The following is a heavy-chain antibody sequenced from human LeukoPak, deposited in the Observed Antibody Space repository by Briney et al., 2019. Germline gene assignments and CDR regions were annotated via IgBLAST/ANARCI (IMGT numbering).Heavy chain of an antibody. D-gene: IGHD2/OR15-2a*01. J-gene: IGHJ6*03. V-gene: IGHV3-30*02. CDR3: AKDSSLEAIYYYYYFMDV. CDR1: GFNFSSYG. Sequence: GGSLRLSCAASGFNFSSYGMHWVRQAPGKGLEWVAFIRYDGNNKYYADSVKGRFTISRDNSKNTLYLQMNSLRAEDTAVYYCAKDSSLEAIYYYYYFMDVWGKGSTVTVSS. CDR2: IRYDGNNK.